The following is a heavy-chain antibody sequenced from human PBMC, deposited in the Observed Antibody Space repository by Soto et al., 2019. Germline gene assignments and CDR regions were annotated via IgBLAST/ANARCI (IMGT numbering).Heavy chain of an antibody. CDR3: ARVAGVAYCGGDCYHFDY. CDR1: GDSFSSDDYY. Sequence: SETLSLTCTVSGDSFSSDDYYWSWIRQPPGKGLEWIGYISYRVDTYYSPSLKSRVTMSIDTSKNQFSLNVSSVTAADTAVYYCARVAGVAYCGGDCYHFDYWGQGTLVTVS. D-gene: IGHD2-21*02. CDR2: ISYRVDT. J-gene: IGHJ4*02. V-gene: IGHV4-30-4*01.